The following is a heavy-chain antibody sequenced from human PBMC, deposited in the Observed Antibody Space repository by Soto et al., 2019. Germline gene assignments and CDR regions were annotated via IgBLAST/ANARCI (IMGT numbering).Heavy chain of an antibody. J-gene: IGHJ4*02. D-gene: IGHD2-21*02. Sequence: SETLSLTCTVTGDSISSRSYYWGWIRQPPGKGLEWIGSIYYSGSTYNNPSLRSRVSMSIDTSKDQFSLKLKSVTAADTALYFCARQRASVVTRAYFDVWGPGSLVTVSS. CDR2: IYYSGST. V-gene: IGHV4-39*01. CDR1: GDSISSRSYY. CDR3: ARQRASVVTRAYFDV.